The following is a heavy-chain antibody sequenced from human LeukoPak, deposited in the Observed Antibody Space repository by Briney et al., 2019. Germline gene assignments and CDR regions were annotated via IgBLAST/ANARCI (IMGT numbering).Heavy chain of an antibody. J-gene: IGHJ4*02. CDR2: ISSSSSYI. V-gene: IGHV3-21*01. CDR1: GGSFSGYY. Sequence: PSETLSLTCAVYGGSFSGYYWRWIRQPPGKGLEWVSSISSSSSYIYCADSVKGRFTISRDNAKNSLYLQMNSLRAEDTAVYYCARVGVGYCSGGSCLLWRRGFDYWGQGTLVTVSS. CDR3: ARVGVGYCSGGSCLLWRRGFDY. D-gene: IGHD2-15*01.